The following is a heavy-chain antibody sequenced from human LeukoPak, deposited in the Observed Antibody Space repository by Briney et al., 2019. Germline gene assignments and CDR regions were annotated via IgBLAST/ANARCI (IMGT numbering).Heavy chain of an antibody. J-gene: IGHJ3*02. CDR2: IYHSGST. CDR1: GYSISSGYY. CDR3: ARWASGEWFRDAFDI. D-gene: IGHD3-3*01. V-gene: IGHV4-38-2*01. Sequence: SETLSLTCGVSGYSISSGYYWGWIRQPPGKGLEWIGSIYHSGSTYYNPSLKSRVTISVDTSKNQFSLKLRSVTAADTALYYCARWASGEWFRDAFDIWGQGTRVTVSS.